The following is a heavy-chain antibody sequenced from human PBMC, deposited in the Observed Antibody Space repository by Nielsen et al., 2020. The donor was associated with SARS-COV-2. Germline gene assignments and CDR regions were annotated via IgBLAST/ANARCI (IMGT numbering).Heavy chain of an antibody. D-gene: IGHD4-17*01. CDR3: ARSPPRVTTGVFDI. CDR2: ISYDGINK. V-gene: IGHV3-30*04. CDR1: GFTFSDYV. Sequence: GGSLRLSCAASGFTFSDYVMHWVRQAPGKGLEWVAVISYDGINKFYADAVKGRFTISRDNSNSTLFLQINSLRAEETAIYYSARSPPRVTTGVFDIWGQGTMVTVSS. J-gene: IGHJ3*02.